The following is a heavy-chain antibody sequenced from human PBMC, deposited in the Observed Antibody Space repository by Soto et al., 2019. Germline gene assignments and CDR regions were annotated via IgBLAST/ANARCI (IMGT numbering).Heavy chain of an antibody. CDR3: ARWWSGSRQGFDP. V-gene: IGHV4-31*03. Sequence: QVQLQESGPGLVKPSQTLSLTCTVSGGSISSGDYYWSWIRQHPGKGLEWIGYIYYSGSTYYNPSLKSRVTXPXDXXKNRFSLKLSSVTAADTAVYYGARWWSGSRQGFDPWGQGTLVTVSS. CDR2: IYYSGST. D-gene: IGHD3-3*01. J-gene: IGHJ5*02. CDR1: GGSISSGDYY.